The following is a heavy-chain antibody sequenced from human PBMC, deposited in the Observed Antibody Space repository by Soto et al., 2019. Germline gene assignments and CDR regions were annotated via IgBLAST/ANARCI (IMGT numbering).Heavy chain of an antibody. D-gene: IGHD1-1*01. V-gene: IGHV1-18*01. CDR1: GYTFTSYG. J-gene: IGHJ4*02. Sequence: QVHLVQSGAEVKKPGASVKVSCKGSGYTFTSYGITWVRQAPGQGIEWMGWISAHNGNTDYAQKHQGRVTVTRDTSTSTAFMELKSLRSDDTAVYYCARGGYGDYWGQGALVTVSS. CDR3: ARGGYGDY. CDR2: ISAHNGNT.